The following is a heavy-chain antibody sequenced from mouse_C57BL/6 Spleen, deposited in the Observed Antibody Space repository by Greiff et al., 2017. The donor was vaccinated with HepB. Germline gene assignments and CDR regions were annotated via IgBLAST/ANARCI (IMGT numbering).Heavy chain of an antibody. D-gene: IGHD1-1*01. J-gene: IGHJ2*01. Sequence: EVQLQQSGPELVKPGASVKISCKASGYTFTDYYMNWVKQSHGKSLEWIGDINPNNGGTNYNQKFKGKATLTVDKSSSTAYMELRSLTSEDSAVYYCARNYGSFFDYWGQGTTLTVSS. CDR3: ARNYGSFFDY. CDR2: INPNNGGT. CDR1: GYTFTDYY. V-gene: IGHV1-26*01.